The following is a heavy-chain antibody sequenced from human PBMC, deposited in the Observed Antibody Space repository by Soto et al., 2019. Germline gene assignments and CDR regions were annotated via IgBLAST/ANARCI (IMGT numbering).Heavy chain of an antibody. CDR3: AREVEIGDYGGNSYYYYYGMDV. D-gene: IGHD2-21*02. CDR1: GGTFSSYA. J-gene: IGHJ6*02. V-gene: IGHV1-69*01. CDR2: IIPIFGTA. Sequence: QVQLVQSGAEVKKPGSSVKVSCKASGGTFSSYAISWVRQAPGQGLEWMGGIIPIFGTANYAQKFQGRVTITADESTSTDYMELSSLRSEDTAVYYCAREVEIGDYGGNSYYYYYGMDVWGQGTTVTVSS.